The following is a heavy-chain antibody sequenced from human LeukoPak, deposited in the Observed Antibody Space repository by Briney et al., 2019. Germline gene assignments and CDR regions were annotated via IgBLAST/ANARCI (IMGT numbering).Heavy chain of an antibody. Sequence: GGSLRLSCAASGFTFSNYGMNWVRQAPGEGLEWLTFIRYDGTNTYYRDSVKGRFTISRDNSKNTLFLQMHGLRPEDTAVYYCAPEATNVAGSWGQGTLVIVSS. D-gene: IGHD1-1*01. J-gene: IGHJ4*02. V-gene: IGHV3-30*02. CDR3: APEATNVAGS. CDR2: IRYDGTNT. CDR1: GFTFSNYG.